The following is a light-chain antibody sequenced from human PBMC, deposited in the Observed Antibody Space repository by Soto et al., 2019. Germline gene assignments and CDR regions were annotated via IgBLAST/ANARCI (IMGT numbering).Light chain of an antibody. CDR2: GAS. CDR3: QQDGSSPTT. V-gene: IGKV3-20*01. Sequence: EIVLTQSPGTLSLSPGERATLSCRASQSVSSSYLAWYQQKPGQAPSLLIYGASSRSTGIPDRFSGSGSGTDFTLTISRLEPEDFAVYYCQQDGSSPTTFGGGTKVEIK. J-gene: IGKJ4*01. CDR1: QSVSSSY.